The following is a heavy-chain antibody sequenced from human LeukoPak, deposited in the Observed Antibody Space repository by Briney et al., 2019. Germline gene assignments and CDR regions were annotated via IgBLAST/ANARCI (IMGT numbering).Heavy chain of an antibody. J-gene: IGHJ3*02. V-gene: IGHV1-2*02. CDR3: ARDRVYDFWSGYPNDAFDI. CDR2: INPNSGGT. D-gene: IGHD3-3*01. CDR1: GYTFTSYG. Sequence: GASVKVSCKASGYTFTSYGITWVRQAPGQGLEWMGWINPNSGGTNYAQKFQGRVTMTRDTSISTAYMELSRLRSDDTAVYYCARDRVYDFWSGYPNDAFDIWGQGTMVTVPS.